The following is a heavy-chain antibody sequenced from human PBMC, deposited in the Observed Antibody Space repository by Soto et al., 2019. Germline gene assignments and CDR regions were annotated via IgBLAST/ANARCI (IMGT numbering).Heavy chain of an antibody. J-gene: IGHJ5*02. V-gene: IGHV1-69*02. CDR1: GGTFSSYS. CDR3: ARGGAVVVPGSVDRHNWFDP. CDR2: VVPIVGMA. Sequence: QVQLVQSGAEVKKPGSSVKVSCEASGGTFSSYSFSWVRQAPGQGLEWMGRVVPIVGMANYAQKFQGRVTITADKSTSTVYREMRSLRSYDTAVYYCARGGAVVVPGSVDRHNWFDPWSQGTLVTVSS. D-gene: IGHD2-2*01.